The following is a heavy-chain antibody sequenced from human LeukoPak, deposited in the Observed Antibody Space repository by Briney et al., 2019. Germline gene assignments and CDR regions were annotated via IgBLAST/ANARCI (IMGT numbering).Heavy chain of an antibody. J-gene: IGHJ3*02. CDR2: IYYSGST. CDR3: ARAGTLQSNPSAFDI. Sequence: SETLSLTCTVSGGSISSYYWSWIRQPPGKGLEWIGYIYYSGSTSYNPSLRSRVTISVDTSENQFSLKLYSVTAADTAVYYCARAGTLQSNPSAFDIWGQGTMVTVSS. CDR1: GGSISSYY. D-gene: IGHD5-24*01. V-gene: IGHV4-59*01.